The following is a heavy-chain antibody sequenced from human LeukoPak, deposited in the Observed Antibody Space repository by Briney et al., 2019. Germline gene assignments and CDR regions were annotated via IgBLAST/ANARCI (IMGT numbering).Heavy chain of an antibody. V-gene: IGHV4-31*03. Sequence: SQTLSLTCTVSGGSISSGGYYWRWLRHHPGTGLEWLGYIYYSGSTNYNPSLKSRVTISVDTSKNQFSLKLSSVTAADTAVYYCAREETRYYYYYGMDVWGQGTTVTVSS. J-gene: IGHJ6*02. CDR3: AREETRYYYYYGMDV. CDR1: GGSISSGGYY. CDR2: IYYSGST.